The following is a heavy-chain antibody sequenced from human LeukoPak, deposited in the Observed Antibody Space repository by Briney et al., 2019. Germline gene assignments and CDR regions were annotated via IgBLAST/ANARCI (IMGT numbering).Heavy chain of an antibody. J-gene: IGHJ6*03. V-gene: IGHV1-18*01. Sequence: SVKVSCKASGYTYTSCGISWVRQAPGQGLEWMGWISAYNGDTHYAQKFQGRVTMTTETSTSTAYMELRSLRSDDTAVYYCARRGGKNYGDYVVYDKYMDVWGTGTTVTVSS. D-gene: IGHD4-17*01. CDR2: ISAYNGDT. CDR1: GYTYTSCG. CDR3: ARRGGKNYGDYVVYDKYMDV.